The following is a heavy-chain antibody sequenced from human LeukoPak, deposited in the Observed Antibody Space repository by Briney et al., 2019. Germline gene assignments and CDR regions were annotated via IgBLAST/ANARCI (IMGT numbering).Heavy chain of an antibody. CDR3: ATSSGGYNWFDP. D-gene: IGHD3-10*01. CDR2: INSDGSST. V-gene: IGHV3-74*01. Sequence: GGSLRLSCAASGFTISSYWMHWVRQTPGKGLVWVSRINSDGSSTAYADSVKGRSTISRDNAKNTLYLQMNSLRAEDTAVYYCATSSGGYNWFDPWGQGTLVTVSS. J-gene: IGHJ5*02. CDR1: GFTISSYW.